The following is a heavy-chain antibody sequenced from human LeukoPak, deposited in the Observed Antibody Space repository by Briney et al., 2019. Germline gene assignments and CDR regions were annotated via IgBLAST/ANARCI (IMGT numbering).Heavy chain of an antibody. V-gene: IGHV1-8*03. D-gene: IGHD6-13*01. CDR1: GYTFTSYD. J-gene: IGHJ6*03. Sequence: GASVKVSCKASGYTFTSYDINWVRQATGQGLEWMGWMNPNSGNTGYAQKFQGRVTITRNTSISTAYMELSSLRSEDTAVYYCARRSSWDYYYYMDVWGKGTTVTVSS. CDR2: MNPNSGNT. CDR3: ARRSSWDYYYYMDV.